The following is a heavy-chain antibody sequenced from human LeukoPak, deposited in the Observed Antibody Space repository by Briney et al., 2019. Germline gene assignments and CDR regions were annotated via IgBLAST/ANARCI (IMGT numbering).Heavy chain of an antibody. Sequence: SETLSLTCTVSGGSISSGGYYWSWIRQPPGKGLEWIGYIYHSGSTYYNPSLKSRVTISVDRSKNQFSLKLSSVTAADTAVYYCARGGEIAAAGTVDYWGREPWSPSPQ. CDR3: ARGGEIAAAGTVDY. J-gene: IGHJ4*02. CDR1: GGSISSGGYY. D-gene: IGHD6-13*01. V-gene: IGHV4-30-2*01. CDR2: IYHSGST.